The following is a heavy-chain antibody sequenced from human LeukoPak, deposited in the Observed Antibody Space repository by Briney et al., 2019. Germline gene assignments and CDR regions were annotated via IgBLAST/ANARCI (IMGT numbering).Heavy chain of an antibody. Sequence: PGRSLRLSCAASGFTFSSYAMHWVRQAPGKGLEWVAVISYDGSNKYYADSVKGRFTISRDNSKNTLYLQMNSLRAEDTAVYYCASIAAAGTNDYWGQGTLVTVSS. CDR1: GFTFSSYA. J-gene: IGHJ4*02. D-gene: IGHD6-13*01. V-gene: IGHV3-30-3*01. CDR2: ISYDGSNK. CDR3: ASIAAAGTNDY.